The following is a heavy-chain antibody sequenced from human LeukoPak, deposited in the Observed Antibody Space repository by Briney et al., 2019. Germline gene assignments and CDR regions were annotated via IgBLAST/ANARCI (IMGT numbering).Heavy chain of an antibody. Sequence: SETLSLTCTVSGDSISSYYWSWIRQPPGKGLEWIGYIYYSGSTNYNPSLKSRVTISVDTSKNQFSLKLSSVTAADTAVYYCARDAGYYGSGSLDVWGKGTTVTVSS. CDR3: ARDAGYYGSGSLDV. D-gene: IGHD3-10*01. J-gene: IGHJ6*04. V-gene: IGHV4-59*01. CDR2: IYYSGST. CDR1: GDSISSYY.